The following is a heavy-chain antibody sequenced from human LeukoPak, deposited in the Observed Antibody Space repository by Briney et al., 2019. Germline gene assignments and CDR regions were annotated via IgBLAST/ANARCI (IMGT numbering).Heavy chain of an antibody. CDR3: TSGYYYDSSGYSGDDY. D-gene: IGHD3-22*01. J-gene: IGHJ4*02. V-gene: IGHV3-73*01. CDR2: IRSKANSYAT. CDR1: GFTFSGSA. Sequence: GGSLRLSCAASGFTFSGSAMHWVRQASGKGLEWAGRIRSKANSYATAYAASVKGRFTISRDDSKNTAYLQMNSLKTEDTAVYYCTSGYYYDSSGYSGDDYWGQGTLVTVSS.